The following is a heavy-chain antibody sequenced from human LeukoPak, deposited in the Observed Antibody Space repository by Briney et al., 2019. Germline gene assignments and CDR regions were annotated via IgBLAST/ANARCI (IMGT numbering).Heavy chain of an antibody. D-gene: IGHD1-20*01. CDR2: ISSSSRSI. Sequence: PGGSLRLSCAASGFTFSSYTMNWVRQAPEKGLEWVSSISSSSRSIFYADSVRGRFTTSRDNAKNSLFLRMNSLRAEDTAVYYCARTHGTLTGTGFDYWGQGTLVTVSS. CDR1: GFTFSSYT. J-gene: IGHJ4*02. V-gene: IGHV3-21*01. CDR3: ARTHGTLTGTGFDY.